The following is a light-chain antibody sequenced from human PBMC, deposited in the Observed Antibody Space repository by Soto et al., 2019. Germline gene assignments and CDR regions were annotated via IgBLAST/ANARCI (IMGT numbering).Light chain of an antibody. J-gene: IGLJ2*01. CDR1: SSDVGGYNH. V-gene: IGLV2-14*01. Sequence: QSVLTQPASVSGSPGQSITVSCTGTSSDVGGYNHVCWYQQHPGKAPKLMIYDVSNRPSGVSYRFSGSKSGNTASLTISGLQAEDEADYYWSSYTSSNTVIFGGGTKVTVL. CDR2: DVS. CDR3: SSYTSSNTVI.